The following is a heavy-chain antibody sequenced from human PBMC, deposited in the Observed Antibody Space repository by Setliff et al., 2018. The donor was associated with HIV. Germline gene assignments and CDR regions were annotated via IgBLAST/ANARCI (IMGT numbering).Heavy chain of an antibody. CDR2: INPGGST. CDR1: GGSFTGYY. J-gene: IGHJ4*02. V-gene: IGHV4-34*01. CDR3: ARATGPTYYFDY. Sequence: NPSETLSLTCAVYGGSFTGYYWNWIRQAPGEGLEWIGEINPGGSTNYNPSLKSRVTISLNTSTNQFSLRVTSVTAADTAVYFCARATGPTYYFDYWGQGTLVTVSS.